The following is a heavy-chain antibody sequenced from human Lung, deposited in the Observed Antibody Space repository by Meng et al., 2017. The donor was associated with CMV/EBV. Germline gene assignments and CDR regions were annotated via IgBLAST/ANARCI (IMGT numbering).Heavy chain of an antibody. Sequence: ESLKISCAASGFTFSNNWMSWVRQAPGKGLEWVASIKKDGSEEYYVDSVKGRFTISRDNAKNSLYLQMNILRAEDTAVYYCARVGSSSGSYYYWGQGTXVTVSS. CDR2: IKKDGSEE. CDR1: GFTFSNNW. V-gene: IGHV3-7*01. D-gene: IGHD3-10*01. J-gene: IGHJ4*02. CDR3: ARVGSSSGSYYY.